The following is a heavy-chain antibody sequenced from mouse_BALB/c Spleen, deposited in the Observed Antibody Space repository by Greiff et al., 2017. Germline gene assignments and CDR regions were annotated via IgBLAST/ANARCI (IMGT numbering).Heavy chain of an antibody. J-gene: IGHJ4*01. D-gene: IGHD1-1*01. Sequence: EVKLVESGGGLVKPGGSLKLSCAASGFTFSSFGMHWVRQAPEKGLEWVAYISSGSSTIYYADTVKGRFTISRDNPKNTLFLQMTSLRSEDTAMYYCARGYYGSSYAMDYWGQGTSVTVSS. CDR2: ISSGSSTI. CDR1: GFTFSSFG. CDR3: ARGYYGSSYAMDY. V-gene: IGHV5-17*02.